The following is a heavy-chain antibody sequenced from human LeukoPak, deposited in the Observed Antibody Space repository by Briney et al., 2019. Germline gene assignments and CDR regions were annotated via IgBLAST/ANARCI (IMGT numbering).Heavy chain of an antibody. D-gene: IGHD4-11*01. CDR1: GVTFSSYW. V-gene: IGHV3-74*01. CDR2: INSDGSTT. Sequence: GGSLRLSCAASGVTFSSYWMHWVRQAPGKGLVWVSRINSDGSTTNYADFVKGRLTISRDNAKNTLYLQMNSLRAEDTDVYYCARAVTGSFDYWGQGTLVTVSS. CDR3: ARAVTGSFDY. J-gene: IGHJ4*02.